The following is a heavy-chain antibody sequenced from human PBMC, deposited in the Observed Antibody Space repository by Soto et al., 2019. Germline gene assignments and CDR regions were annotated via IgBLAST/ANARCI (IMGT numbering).Heavy chain of an antibody. J-gene: IGHJ4*02. Sequence: EVQLLESGGGLVQPGGSLRLSCAASGFTFSNYALAWVRQAPGKGLEWVSGISGSGGSTFYPDSVKGRFTISRDNSKNTLYLRMNSLRAEDTAVYYCAIHYGTLIGANYFDYWGQGALVTVSS. V-gene: IGHV3-23*01. CDR1: GFTFSNYA. CDR3: AIHYGTLIGANYFDY. D-gene: IGHD3-16*01. CDR2: ISGSGGST.